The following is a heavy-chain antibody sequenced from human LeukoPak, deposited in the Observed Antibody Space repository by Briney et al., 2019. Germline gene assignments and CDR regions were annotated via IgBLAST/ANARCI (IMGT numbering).Heavy chain of an antibody. CDR1: GFTFSSYG. CDR2: ISGSGGST. D-gene: IGHD3-22*01. CDR3: AKMYYYESSGYSLGAY. Sequence: GGSLRLSCVVSGFTFSSYGMTWVRQAPGKGLGWVSAISGSGGSTYYAESVKGRFTISRDNSKNTLYLQMNSLRAEDTAVYYCAKMYYYESSGYSLGAYWGQGTLVTVSS. J-gene: IGHJ4*02. V-gene: IGHV3-23*01.